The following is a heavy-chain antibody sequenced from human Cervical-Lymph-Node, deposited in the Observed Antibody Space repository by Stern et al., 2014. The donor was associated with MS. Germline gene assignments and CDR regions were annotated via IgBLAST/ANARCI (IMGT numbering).Heavy chain of an antibody. CDR3: ARDRPEHDDYLKYYSGMDV. Sequence: QVQLVQSGAEVKKPGASVKISCRASGFLLTDYYIHWVRQAPGQGLERRGVINPSGGETTTAQKFQGRVTMTWDTSTSTVDMELSSLKYEDTAVYFCARDRPEHDDYLKYYSGMDVWGQGTTVTVSS. CDR2: INPSGGET. V-gene: IGHV1-46*01. D-gene: IGHD4-17*01. CDR1: GFLLTDYY. J-gene: IGHJ6*02.